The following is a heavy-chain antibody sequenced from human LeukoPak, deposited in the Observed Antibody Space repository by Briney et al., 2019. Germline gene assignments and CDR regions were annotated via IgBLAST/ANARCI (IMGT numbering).Heavy chain of an antibody. Sequence: GGFLRLSCAASGFTFDDYGMSWVRQAPGKGLEWVSGINWNGGSTGYADSVKGRFTISRDNAKNSLYLQMNSLRAEDTALYHCAREFPPGTMDNWGQGTLVTVSS. J-gene: IGHJ4*02. CDR3: AREFPPGTMDN. D-gene: IGHD3-10*01. CDR1: GFTFDDYG. CDR2: INWNGGST. V-gene: IGHV3-20*01.